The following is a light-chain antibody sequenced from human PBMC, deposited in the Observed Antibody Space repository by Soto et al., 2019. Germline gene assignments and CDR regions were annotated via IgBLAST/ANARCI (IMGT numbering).Light chain of an antibody. CDR1: QSISSW. J-gene: IGKJ1*01. Sequence: DIQMTQSPSTLSATAGARAPITCRASQSISSWLAWYQHKPGKAPKLLIYDASNLDSGVPSRFSGSGSGTEFSLTISNLQPDDCATYYCQQYENYWTFGQGTKVDI. CDR2: DAS. V-gene: IGKV1-5*01. CDR3: QQYENYWT.